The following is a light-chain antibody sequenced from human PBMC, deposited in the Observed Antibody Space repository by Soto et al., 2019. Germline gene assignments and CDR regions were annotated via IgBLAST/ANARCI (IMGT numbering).Light chain of an antibody. J-gene: IGLJ1*01. CDR2: DVI. CDR1: SSDVGGYNY. CDR3: CSYAGSYTVV. V-gene: IGLV2-11*01. Sequence: QSALTQPRSVSGSPGQSVTLSCTGTSSDVGGYNYVSWYQQHPGKAPKLIIYDVITRPSGVPDRFSGSKSGNTASLTISGLQAEDEADYYCCSYAGSYTVVFGTGTKLTFL.